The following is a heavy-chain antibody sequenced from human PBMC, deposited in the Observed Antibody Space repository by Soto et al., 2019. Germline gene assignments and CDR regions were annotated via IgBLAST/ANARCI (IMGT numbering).Heavy chain of an antibody. CDR2: IYHSGNT. D-gene: IGHD2-15*01. CDR3: ARVKLAGRGGLDY. CDR1: GYSISLGYY. V-gene: IGHV4-38-2*01. J-gene: IGHJ4*02. Sequence: PSETLSLTCAVSGYSISLGYYWGWIRQPPGKGLEWIGSIYHSGNTYYNPSLKSRVSISLDTSKNHFSLALTSVTAADTAVYYRARVKLAGRGGLDYWGLGTLVTVSS.